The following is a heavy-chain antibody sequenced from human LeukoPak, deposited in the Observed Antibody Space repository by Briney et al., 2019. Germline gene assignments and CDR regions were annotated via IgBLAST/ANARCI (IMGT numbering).Heavy chain of an antibody. D-gene: IGHD6-19*01. CDR1: GGSFSGYY. V-gene: IGHV4-34*01. Sequence: SGTLSLTCAVYGGSFSGYYWSWIRQPPGKGLEWIGEINHSGSTNYNPSLKSRVTISVDTSKNQFSLKLSSVTAADTAVYYCARLGYSSGWSYWGQGTLVTVSS. CDR2: INHSGST. CDR3: ARLGYSSGWSY. J-gene: IGHJ4*02.